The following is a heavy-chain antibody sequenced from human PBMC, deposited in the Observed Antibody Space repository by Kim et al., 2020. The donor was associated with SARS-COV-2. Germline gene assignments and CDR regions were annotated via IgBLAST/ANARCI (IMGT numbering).Heavy chain of an antibody. J-gene: IGHJ4*02. CDR3: AKVNYNYGHSNY. D-gene: IGHD3-3*01. V-gene: IGHV3-23*01. Sequence: SYADSVEGRFTNSRNNSKNTLYLQMNGLRAEETAFYYCAKVNYNYGHSNYWGQGTLVTVSS.